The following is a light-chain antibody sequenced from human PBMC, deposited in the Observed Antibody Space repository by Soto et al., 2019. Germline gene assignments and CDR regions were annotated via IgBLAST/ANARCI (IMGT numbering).Light chain of an antibody. CDR2: GSD. V-gene: IGLV1-44*01. Sequence: QSVLTQPTSASGTPGQRVTISCSGSSSNIGSNSVNWYQHLPGTAPKLLIYGSDQRPSGVPDRFSGSKSGTSVSLAISGLQSEDEADYYCAAWDDSLNAVMFGGGTKLTVL. CDR3: AAWDDSLNAVM. J-gene: IGLJ3*02. CDR1: SSNIGSNS.